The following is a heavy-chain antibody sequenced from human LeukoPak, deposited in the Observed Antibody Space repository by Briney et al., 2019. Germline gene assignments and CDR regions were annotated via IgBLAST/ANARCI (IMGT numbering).Heavy chain of an antibody. CDR2: ISAYNGNT. D-gene: IGHD1-26*01. J-gene: IGHJ4*02. Sequence: ASVKVSCKASGYTFTSYGISWVRQAPGQGLEWMGWISAYNGNTNYAQKLQGRVTTTTDTSTSTAYMELRSLRPDDTAVYYCAREDSGSNFDYWGQGTLVTVSS. V-gene: IGHV1-18*01. CDR1: GYTFTSYG. CDR3: AREDSGSNFDY.